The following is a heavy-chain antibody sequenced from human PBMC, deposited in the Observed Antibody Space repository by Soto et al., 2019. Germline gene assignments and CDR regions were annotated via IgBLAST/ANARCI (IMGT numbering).Heavy chain of an antibody. Sequence: ASVKVSCKASGYTFIGYYMHWVRQAPGQGLEWMGWIKPNSGDTDYAQKFRGKVTLTRDTSISTAYMELSRLKYDDTAVYYCARDPGFSKGWFLDYGAQGTLVPVS. V-gene: IGHV1-2*02. D-gene: IGHD6-19*01. CDR2: IKPNSGDT. CDR3: ARDPGFSKGWFLDY. CDR1: GYTFIGYY. J-gene: IGHJ4*02.